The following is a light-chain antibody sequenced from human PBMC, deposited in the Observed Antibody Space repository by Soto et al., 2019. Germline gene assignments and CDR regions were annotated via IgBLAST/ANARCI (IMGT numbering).Light chain of an antibody. CDR1: SSDVGGYKY. Sequence: QSALTQPASVSGAPGQSITISCTGTSSDVGGYKYVSWYQQHPGNAPRLMIYEVSNRPSGVPNRFSGSKSGNTASLTISGLQAEDEADYYCSSKTSSSTPYVFGTGTKLTVL. J-gene: IGLJ1*01. V-gene: IGLV2-14*01. CDR3: SSKTSSSTPYV. CDR2: EVS.